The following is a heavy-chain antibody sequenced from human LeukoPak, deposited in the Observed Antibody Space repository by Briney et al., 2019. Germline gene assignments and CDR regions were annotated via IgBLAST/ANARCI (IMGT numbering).Heavy chain of an antibody. Sequence: PGGSLRLSCAASGFAFNAYWMHWVRQAPGKGLVWVSRTSSDGTITTYADSVKGRFTISRDNAKNTLYLQMSSLRAEDTAVYYCARSDYCDYWGQGTLVTVSS. J-gene: IGHJ4*02. CDR2: TSSDGTIT. CDR3: ARSDYCDY. V-gene: IGHV3-74*01. CDR1: GFAFNAYW.